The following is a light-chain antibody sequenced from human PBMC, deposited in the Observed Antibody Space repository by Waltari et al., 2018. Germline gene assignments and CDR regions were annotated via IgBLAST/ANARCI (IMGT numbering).Light chain of an antibody. CDR2: KAS. J-gene: IGKJ2*01. V-gene: IGKV1-5*03. Sequence: DIQMTQSPSTLTASVGDRVTITCRASQSISTWLAWYQQKPGKAPKPLIYKASSLESGVPSRFSGSGSGTGFTLTISSLQPDDFATYFCQQYNDFPYTFGQGTKLEI. CDR1: QSISTW. CDR3: QQYNDFPYT.